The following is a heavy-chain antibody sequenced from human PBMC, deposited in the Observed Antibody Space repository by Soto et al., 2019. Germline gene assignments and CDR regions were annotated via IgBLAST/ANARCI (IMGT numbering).Heavy chain of an antibody. J-gene: IGHJ5*02. CDR1: GYSISSGYY. Sequence: PSETLSLTCAVSGYSISSGYYWGWIRQPPGKGLEWIGSIYHSGSTYYNPSLKSRVTISVDTSKNQFSLKLSSATAADTGVYYCGKLLGRRWFDPWGQGTLVTVSS. CDR3: GKLLGRRWFDP. CDR2: IYHSGST. V-gene: IGHV4-38-2*01. D-gene: IGHD1-1*01.